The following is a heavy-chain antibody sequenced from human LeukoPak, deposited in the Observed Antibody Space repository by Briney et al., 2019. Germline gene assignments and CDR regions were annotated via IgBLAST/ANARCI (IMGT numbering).Heavy chain of an antibody. J-gene: IGHJ3*02. D-gene: IGHD4-23*01. CDR1: GFTFISYW. CDR3: ARDKYGGNSNAFDI. V-gene: IGHV3-74*01. Sequence: PGGSLRLSCAASGFTFISYWMHWVRQAPGKGPVWVSRINSDGRSTDYADSVKGRFTISRDNAKNTLYLQMNSLRADDTAMYYCARDKYGGNSNAFDIWGQGTMVTVSS. CDR2: INSDGRST.